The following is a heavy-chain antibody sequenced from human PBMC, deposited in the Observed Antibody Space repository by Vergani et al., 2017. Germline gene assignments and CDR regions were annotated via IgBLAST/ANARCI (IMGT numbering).Heavy chain of an antibody. D-gene: IGHD3-3*01. V-gene: IGHV1-69*14. CDR3: ARDQNRGECWSEGRFDY. Sequence: QVQLVQSGAEVKKPGSSVKVSCKASGVTFSSYAISWVRQAPGQGLEWMGRIIPIFGTANYAQKFQGRVTITADKSTSTAYMELSSLRSEDTAVYYCARDQNRGECWSEGRFDYWGQGTLVTVSS. CDR2: IIPIFGTA. CDR1: GVTFSSYA. J-gene: IGHJ4*02.